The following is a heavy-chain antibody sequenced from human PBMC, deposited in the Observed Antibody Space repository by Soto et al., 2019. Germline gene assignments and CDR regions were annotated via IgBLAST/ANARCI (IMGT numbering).Heavy chain of an antibody. J-gene: IGHJ3*02. CDR3: ARDPLYSSGWNDAFDI. V-gene: IGHV3-15*01. Sequence: PGGSLRLSCVASEFTFSNAWMSWVRQAPGKGLEWVGRIKSETDGGTTDYAAPVKGRFTISRDDSKSTVYLQMDSLKTEDTAVYYCARDPLYSSGWNDAFDIWGQGTMVTVS. D-gene: IGHD6-19*01. CDR2: IKSETDGGTT. CDR1: EFTFSNAW.